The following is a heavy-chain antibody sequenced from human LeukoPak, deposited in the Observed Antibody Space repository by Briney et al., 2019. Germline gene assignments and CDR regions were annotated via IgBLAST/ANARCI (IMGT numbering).Heavy chain of an antibody. CDR1: GYTFTSYG. CDR2: ISAYNGNT. J-gene: IGHJ4*02. D-gene: IGHD1-14*01. V-gene: IGHV1-18*01. Sequence: ASVRVSCKASGYTFTSYGISWVRQAPGQGLEWMGWISAYNGNTNYAQKLQGRVTMTTDTSTSTAYMELRSLRSDDTAVYYCARGKWPISRTLIDYWGQGTLVTVSS. CDR3: ARGKWPISRTLIDY.